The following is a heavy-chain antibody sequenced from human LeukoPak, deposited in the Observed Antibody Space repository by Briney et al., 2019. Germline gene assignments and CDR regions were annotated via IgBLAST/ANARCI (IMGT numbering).Heavy chain of an antibody. Sequence: GASVKVSCKASGYTFTSFDTNWVRQATGQGLEWMGWMNPNSGNTGYAQKFQGRVTMTRNTSISTAYMELSSLRSEDTAVYYCARGLRYCSGGRCYFSPPYYYYMDVWGKGTTVTISS. CDR3: ARGLRYCSGGRCYFSPPYYYYMDV. V-gene: IGHV1-8*01. J-gene: IGHJ6*03. D-gene: IGHD2-15*01. CDR2: MNPNSGNT. CDR1: GYTFTSFD.